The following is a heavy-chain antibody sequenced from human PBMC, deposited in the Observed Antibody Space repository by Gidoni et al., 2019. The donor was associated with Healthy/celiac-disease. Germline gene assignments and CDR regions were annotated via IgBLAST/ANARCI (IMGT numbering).Heavy chain of an antibody. CDR2: ISSSSSYI. V-gene: IGHV3-21*01. D-gene: IGHD1-26*01. CDR3: ASDVRIVGAPFFGY. Sequence: EVQLVASGGGLVKPGGSLRLSCAASGFTFSSYSMNWVRQAPGKGLEWVSSISSSSSYIYYADSVKGRFTISRDNAKNSLYLQMNSLRAEDTAVYYCASDVRIVGAPFFGYWGQGTLVTVSS. J-gene: IGHJ4*02. CDR1: GFTFSSYS.